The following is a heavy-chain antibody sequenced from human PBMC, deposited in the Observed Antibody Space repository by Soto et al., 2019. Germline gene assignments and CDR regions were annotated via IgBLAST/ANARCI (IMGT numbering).Heavy chain of an antibody. CDR3: ASYYGSGIRMAIDY. D-gene: IGHD3-10*01. CDR1: GGSISSGDYY. V-gene: IGHV4-30-4*01. Sequence: NPSETLSLTCTVSGGSISSGDYYWSWIRQPPGKGLEWIGYIYYSGSTYYNPSLKSRVTISVDTSKNQFSLKLSSVTAADTAVYYCASYYGSGIRMAIDYWGQGTLVTVSS. J-gene: IGHJ4*02. CDR2: IYYSGST.